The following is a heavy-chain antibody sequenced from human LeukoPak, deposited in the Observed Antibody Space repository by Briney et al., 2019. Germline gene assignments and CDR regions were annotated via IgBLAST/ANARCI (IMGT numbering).Heavy chain of an antibody. D-gene: IGHD3-22*01. CDR2: IIPILGIA. J-gene: IGHJ4*02. Sequence: GASVKVSCKASGGTFSSYAISWVRQAPGQGLEWMGRIIPILGIANYAQKFQGRVTITADKSTSTAYMELSSLRSEDTAVYYCARVADYYDSRGRDYWGQGTLVTVSP. CDR1: GGTFSSYA. CDR3: ARVADYYDSRGRDY. V-gene: IGHV1-69*04.